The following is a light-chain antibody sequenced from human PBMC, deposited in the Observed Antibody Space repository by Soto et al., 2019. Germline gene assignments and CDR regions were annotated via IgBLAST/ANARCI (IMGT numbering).Light chain of an antibody. J-gene: IGLJ1*01. V-gene: IGLV2-8*01. CDR2: EVS. CDR1: SRDVGGYNY. Sequence: QSVLTQPPSASGSPGHSFTISCTGTSRDVGGYNYVSWYQQHPGKAPKLMIYEVSKRPSGVPDRFSGSKSGNTASLTVSGLQAEDEADYYCSSYAGRNNFVFGTGTKVTVL. CDR3: SSYAGRNNFV.